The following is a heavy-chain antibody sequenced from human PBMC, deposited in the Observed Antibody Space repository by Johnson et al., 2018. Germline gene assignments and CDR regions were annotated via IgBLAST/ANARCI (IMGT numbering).Heavy chain of an antibody. Sequence: QVQLQESGPGLVKPSETLSLTCTVSGDSISHYYWSWIRQPAGKGLEWIGRIYTNGNTHYNPSLQSRVSISVDTSKNQFSLKLNSVTAADTAVYYCARARSYQLQGAFDIWGQGTMVTVSS. CDR2: IYTNGNT. J-gene: IGHJ3*02. D-gene: IGHD2-2*01. CDR1: GDSISHYY. CDR3: ARARSYQLQGAFDI. V-gene: IGHV4-4*07.